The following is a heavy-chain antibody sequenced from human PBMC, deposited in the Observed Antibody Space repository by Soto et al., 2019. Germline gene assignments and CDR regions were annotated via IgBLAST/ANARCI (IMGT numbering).Heavy chain of an antibody. D-gene: IGHD5-18*01. J-gene: IGHJ5*01. CDR1: GYTFTSYA. Sequence: ASVKVSCKASGYTFTSYAMHWVRQAPGQRLEWMGWINAGNGNTKYSQKFQGRVTITRDTSATTAYMELSSLRSEDTAVYYCARDRGYSYGWFDYWGQGTLVTVSS. CDR2: INAGNGNT. CDR3: ARDRGYSYGWFDY. V-gene: IGHV1-3*01.